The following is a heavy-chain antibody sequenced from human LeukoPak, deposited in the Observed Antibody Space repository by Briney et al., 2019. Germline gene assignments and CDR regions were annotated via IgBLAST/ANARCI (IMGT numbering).Heavy chain of an antibody. CDR3: ARNNGMDV. CDR2: VNRDGGET. V-gene: IGHV3-7*03. CDR1: GFALSSHW. J-gene: IGHJ6*02. Sequence: GGSLRLSCAASGFALSSHWMTWVRQVPGRGPEWVANVNRDGGETYYLDSVKGRFTISKDNAKNSLYLQMNSLRAEDTALYHCARNNGMDVWGQGTAVIVSS.